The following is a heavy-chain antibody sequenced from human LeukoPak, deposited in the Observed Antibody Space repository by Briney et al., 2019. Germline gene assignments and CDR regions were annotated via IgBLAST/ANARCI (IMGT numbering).Heavy chain of an antibody. Sequence: ASVRVSCKASGYTFTSYDINWVRQATGQGLEWMGWMNPNSGNTGYAQKFQGRVTMTRNTSISTAYMELSSLRSEDTAVYYCARELNNGDLGYYYYGMDVWGQGTTVTVSS. J-gene: IGHJ6*02. CDR1: GYTFTSYD. D-gene: IGHD4-17*01. CDR3: ARELNNGDLGYYYYGMDV. CDR2: MNPNSGNT. V-gene: IGHV1-8*01.